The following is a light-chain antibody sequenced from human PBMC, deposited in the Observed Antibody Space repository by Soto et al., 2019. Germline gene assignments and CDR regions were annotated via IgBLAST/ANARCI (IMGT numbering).Light chain of an antibody. CDR1: QSVTSSY. CDR2: DAS. CDR3: QQYGGSPT. J-gene: IGKJ1*01. Sequence: ETVLTQSPGTLSLSPGERATLSCRATQSVTSSYLAWYQQKPGQAPRLLIYDASNRATGIPARFSGSGSGTDFTLTISRLEPEDFAMYYCQQYGGSPTFGQGTKVDIK. V-gene: IGKV3-20*01.